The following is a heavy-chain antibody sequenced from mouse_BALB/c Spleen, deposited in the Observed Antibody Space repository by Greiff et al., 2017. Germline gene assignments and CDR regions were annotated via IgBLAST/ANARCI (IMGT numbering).Heavy chain of an antibody. J-gene: IGHJ2*01. CDR2: ISYSGST. Sequence: EESGPGLVKPSQSLSLTCTVTGYSITSDYAWNWIRQFPGNKLEWMGYISYSGSTSYNPSLKSRISITRDTSKNQFFLQLNSVTTEDTATYYCARAGYYYGSSEDYFDYWGQGTTLTVSS. D-gene: IGHD1-1*01. CDR1: GYSITSDYA. CDR3: ARAGYYYGSSEDYFDY. V-gene: IGHV3-2*02.